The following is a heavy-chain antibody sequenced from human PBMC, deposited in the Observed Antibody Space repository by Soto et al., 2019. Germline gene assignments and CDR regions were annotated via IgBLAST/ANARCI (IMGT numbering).Heavy chain of an antibody. V-gene: IGHV1-2*04. J-gene: IGHJ4*02. Sequence: ASVKVSCKASGYTFTGYYMHWVRQAPGQGLEWMGWINPNSGGTNYAQKFQGWVTMTRDTSISTAYMELSRLRSDDTAVYYCARAANTRIQLCPGAYWGQGTLVTVS. CDR2: INPNSGGT. D-gene: IGHD5-18*01. CDR3: ARAANTRIQLCPGAY. CDR1: GYTFTGYY.